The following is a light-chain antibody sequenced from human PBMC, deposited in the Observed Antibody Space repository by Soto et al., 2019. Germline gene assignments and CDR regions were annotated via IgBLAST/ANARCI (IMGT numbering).Light chain of an antibody. CDR1: QSVNSNY. Sequence: EIVLTQSPGTLSLSPGERATLSCRASQSVNSNYLAWYQQKPGQAPGLLISGASNRATGIADRFSGSGSGTDFTLTISRLEPEDFAVYYCQQYDGSSWTFGQGTKVEL. CDR3: QQYDGSSWT. CDR2: GAS. J-gene: IGKJ1*01. V-gene: IGKV3-20*01.